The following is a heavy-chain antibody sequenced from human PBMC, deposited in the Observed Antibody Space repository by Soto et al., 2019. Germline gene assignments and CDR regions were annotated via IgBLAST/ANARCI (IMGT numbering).Heavy chain of an antibody. J-gene: IGHJ4*02. D-gene: IGHD3-22*01. CDR1: GDTFSSYA. CDR2: TIPMFGTA. Sequence: QVQLVQSGAEVKKPGSSVKVSCKASGDTFSSYAINWVRQAPGQGLEWMGGTIPMFGTANYAQKCTGRVTITAGESTSTVYMERSSLRSDDTAVYYCARVGPAHYYDSSGYYSPLDYWGQGALVTVSS. V-gene: IGHV1-69*01. CDR3: ARVGPAHYYDSSGYYSPLDY.